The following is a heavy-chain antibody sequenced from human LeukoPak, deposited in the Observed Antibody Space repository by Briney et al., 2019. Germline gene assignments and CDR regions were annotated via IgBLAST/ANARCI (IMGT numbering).Heavy chain of an antibody. Sequence: GSSVKVSCKASGGTFNTYTISWVRQAHGQGLEWMGRIIPIFGTANYAQKFQGRVTITTDESTSTAYMELSSLRSEDTAVYYCARATFYDSSGFNDYWGQGTLVTVSS. V-gene: IGHV1-69*05. J-gene: IGHJ4*02. CDR2: IIPIFGTA. CDR1: GGTFNTYT. CDR3: ARATFYDSSGFNDY. D-gene: IGHD3-22*01.